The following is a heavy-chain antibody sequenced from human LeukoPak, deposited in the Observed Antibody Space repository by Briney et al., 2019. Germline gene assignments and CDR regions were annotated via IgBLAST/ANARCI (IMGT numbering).Heavy chain of an antibody. V-gene: IGHV1-8*01. CDR1: GYTFNNYD. D-gene: IGHD6-6*01. Sequence: ASVKVSCRASGYTFNNYDINWVRQATGQGLEWMGWMNPNSGNTGYAQKFQGRVTITRNTSISTAYMELSGLRSEDTAVYYCARGRRIAAGYYFDYWGQGTLVTVSS. CDR3: ARGRRIAAGYYFDY. J-gene: IGHJ4*02. CDR2: MNPNSGNT.